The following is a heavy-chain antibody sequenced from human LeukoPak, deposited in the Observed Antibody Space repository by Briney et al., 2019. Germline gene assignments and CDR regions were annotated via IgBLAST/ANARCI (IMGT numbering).Heavy chain of an antibody. CDR3: ARDKTSTWYGAIDF. J-gene: IGHJ4*02. V-gene: IGHV1-3*01. D-gene: IGHD6-13*01. Sequence: GASVKVSCKASRYTFTNYAIHWVRQAPGQRLEWMGWINAGNGDTDYAPKFQGRVTISRDTSASTAYMELSSLTSADTAVYYCARDKTSTWYGAIDFWGQGALVTVSS. CDR1: RYTFTNYA. CDR2: INAGNGDT.